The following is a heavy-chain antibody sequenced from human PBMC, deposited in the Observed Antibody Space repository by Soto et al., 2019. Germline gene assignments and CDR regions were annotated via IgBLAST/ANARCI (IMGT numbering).Heavy chain of an antibody. CDR3: ASVVHGTGTYYYGMDV. Sequence: EVQLVESGGGVVRPGGSLRLSCAASGFTFDDYGMSWVRQAPGKGLEWVSGINWNGGSTGYADSVKGRFTISRDNAKNSLYLKMKSLRAEDTALYYCASVVHGTGTYYYGMDVWGQGTTVTVSS. CDR2: INWNGGST. D-gene: IGHD1-1*01. CDR1: GFTFDDYG. J-gene: IGHJ6*02. V-gene: IGHV3-20*04.